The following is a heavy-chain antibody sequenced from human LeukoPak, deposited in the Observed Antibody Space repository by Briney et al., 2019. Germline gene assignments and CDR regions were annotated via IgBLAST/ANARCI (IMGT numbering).Heavy chain of an antibody. D-gene: IGHD1-1*01. V-gene: IGHV1-18*01. CDR1: GYTFTSYG. J-gene: IGHJ4*02. Sequence: ASVKVSCKASGYTFTSYGISWVRQAPGQGLEWMGWISAYNGNTNYAQKLQGRVTMTTDTSTSTAYMELRSLRSDDTAVYYCARETPPGTTGTFKGETANYFDYWGQGTLVTVSS. CDR3: ARETPPGTTGTFKGETANYFDY. CDR2: ISAYNGNT.